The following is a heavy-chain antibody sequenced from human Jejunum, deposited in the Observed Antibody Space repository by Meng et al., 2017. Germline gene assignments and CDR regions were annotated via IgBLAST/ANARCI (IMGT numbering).Heavy chain of an antibody. J-gene: IGHJ4*02. D-gene: IGHD2-2*01. CDR2: IYYTGSA. V-gene: IGHV4-31*03. Sequence: QVQLQESGPVLVTPSQTLSLTFTVSGNSISSGGHYWSWIRQHPGKGLEWIGYIYYTGSAYDNPSLESRVTLSVDTSNNQFSLRLNSVTAADTAVYYCAREGQLMLGLVDYWGQGTLVTVSS. CDR1: GNSISSGGHY. CDR3: AREGQLMLGLVDY.